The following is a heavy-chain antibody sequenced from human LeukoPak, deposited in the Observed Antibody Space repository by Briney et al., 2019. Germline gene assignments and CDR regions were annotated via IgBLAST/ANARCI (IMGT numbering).Heavy chain of an antibody. J-gene: IGHJ5*02. D-gene: IGHD3-3*01. V-gene: IGHV1-2*02. CDR1: GYTFTGYY. Sequence: ASVKVSCKASGYTFTGYYMHWVRQAPGQGLEWMGWINPNSGGTNYAQKFQGRVTMTRNTSISTAYMELSSLRSEDTAVYYCARGDYDFWSGYYPGTLYNWFDPWGQGTLVTVSS. CDR2: INPNSGGT. CDR3: ARGDYDFWSGYYPGTLYNWFDP.